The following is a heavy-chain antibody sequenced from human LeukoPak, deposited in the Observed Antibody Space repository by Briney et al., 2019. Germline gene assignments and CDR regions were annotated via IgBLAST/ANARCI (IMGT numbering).Heavy chain of an antibody. D-gene: IGHD3-22*01. CDR2: IYYSGST. CDR3: ARRDSSGYYPWDY. CDR1: GGSISGSSYY. J-gene: IGHJ4*02. Sequence: SETLSLTCTVSGGSISGSSYYWGWIRQPPGQGLEWIGSIYYSGSTYYNPSLKSRVTISVDTSKNQFSLKLSSVTAADTAVYYCARRDSSGYYPWDYWGQGTLVTVSS. V-gene: IGHV4-39*01.